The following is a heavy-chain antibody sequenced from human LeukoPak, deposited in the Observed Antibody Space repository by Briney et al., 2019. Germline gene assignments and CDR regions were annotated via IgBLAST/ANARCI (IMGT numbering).Heavy chain of an antibody. CDR1: GGSISSSNW. Sequence: SETLSLTCAVSGGSISSSNWWSWVRQPPGKGLEWIGEIYHSGSTNYNPSLKSRVTISVDKSKNQFSLKLSSVTAADTAVYYCARDLVAATDKNAFDIWGQGTMVTVSS. V-gene: IGHV4-4*02. J-gene: IGHJ3*02. CDR2: IYHSGST. CDR3: ARDLVAATDKNAFDI. D-gene: IGHD2-15*01.